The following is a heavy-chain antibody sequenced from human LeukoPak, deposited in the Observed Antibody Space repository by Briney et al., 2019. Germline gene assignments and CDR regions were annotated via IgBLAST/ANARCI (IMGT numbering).Heavy chain of an antibody. CDR2: INHSGST. J-gene: IGHJ6*03. V-gene: IGHV4-34*01. CDR3: ARGPITISVSMDV. CDR1: GGSFSGCY. D-gene: IGHD3-3*01. Sequence: SETLSLTCAVYGGSFSGCYWSCIIPPPAKGLEWIREINHSGSTNYNPPLQSRVTITVETSKNQFSLKLSSVTAADTAVYYCARGPITISVSMDVWGKGTTVTVSS.